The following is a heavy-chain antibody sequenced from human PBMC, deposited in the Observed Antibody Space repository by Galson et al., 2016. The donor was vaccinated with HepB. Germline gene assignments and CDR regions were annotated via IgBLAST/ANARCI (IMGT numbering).Heavy chain of an antibody. J-gene: IGHJ3*02. D-gene: IGHD3-9*01. CDR2: IYPGDSDT. Sequence: QSGAEVKKPGESLRISCKGSGYSFSTYWIGWVRQMPGKGLEWMGIIYPGDSDTRYGPAFQGQVSISADKSISTAYLRWNSLKASDTAMYYCARGGGFGYYNIVTGWPTRTFESWGQGTKVTVSS. V-gene: IGHV5-51*01. CDR1: GYSFSTYW. CDR3: ARGGGFGYYNIVTGWPTRTFES.